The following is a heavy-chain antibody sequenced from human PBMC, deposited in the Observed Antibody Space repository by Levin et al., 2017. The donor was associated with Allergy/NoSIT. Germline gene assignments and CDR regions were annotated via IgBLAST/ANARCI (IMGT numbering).Heavy chain of an antibody. V-gene: IGHV3-7*01. Sequence: SGGSLRLSCAASGFTFTDRWMIWVRQAPGKGLEWVANIDRDGSAKNYLDSVKGRFTISRDNAKSTLSLQINSLRAEDTAVYYCVRDLNWSSFNWGQGTLVTVSS. CDR2: IDRDGSAK. J-gene: IGHJ4*02. CDR1: GFTFTDRW. CDR3: VRDLNWSSFN.